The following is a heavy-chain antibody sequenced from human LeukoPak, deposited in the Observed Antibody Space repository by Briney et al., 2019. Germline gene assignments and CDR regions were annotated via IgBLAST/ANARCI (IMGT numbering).Heavy chain of an antibody. Sequence: GGSLRLSCAASGFSFSNHWMTWVRQAPGKGLEWVANIKPDGSQQYYVDSMKGQFTISRDNAKNSLYLQMNSLRTEDTAVYYCARDRVGATDYFDYWGQGTLVTVSS. CDR2: IKPDGSQQ. J-gene: IGHJ4*02. D-gene: IGHD1-26*01. CDR3: ARDRVGATDYFDY. V-gene: IGHV3-7*03. CDR1: GFSFSNHW.